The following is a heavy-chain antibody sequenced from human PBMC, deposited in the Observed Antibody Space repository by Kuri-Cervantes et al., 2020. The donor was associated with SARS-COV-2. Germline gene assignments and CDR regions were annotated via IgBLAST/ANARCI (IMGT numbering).Heavy chain of an antibody. V-gene: IGHV3-30-3*01. Sequence: GESLEISCAASGFTFSSYAMQRVRQAPGKGLEGVAVISYDGSNNYYADSVKSRFNLSRDNSKNTLYLQMNSRRAEDTAVYYCAREGYSSGGTGGFDYWGQGTLVTASS. CDR3: AREGYSSGGTGGFDY. CDR2: ISYDGSNN. D-gene: IGHD6-19*01. CDR1: GFTFSSYA. J-gene: IGHJ4*02.